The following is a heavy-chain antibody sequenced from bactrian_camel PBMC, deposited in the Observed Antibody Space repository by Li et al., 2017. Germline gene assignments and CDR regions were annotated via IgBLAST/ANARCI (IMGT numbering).Heavy chain of an antibody. D-gene: IGHD4*01. V-gene: IGHV3S1*01. CDR2: IFSGGAILFY. CDR1: GYTASSAC. Sequence: VQLVESGGGSVQAGWSLRLSCAASGYTASSACMAWFRQAPGKEREGVASIFSGGAILFYYYADSVKGRFTISQDNAKNTVYLQMNMLKPEDTGMYYSAAGCRFDDAERRLSQEGYYYWGQGTQVTV. J-gene: IGHJ4*01. CDR3: AAGCRFDDAERRLSQEGYYY.